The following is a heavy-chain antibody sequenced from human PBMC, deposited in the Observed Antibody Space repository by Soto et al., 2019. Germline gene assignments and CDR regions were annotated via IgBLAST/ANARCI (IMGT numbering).Heavy chain of an antibody. D-gene: IGHD1-1*01. CDR3: ASGTGS. J-gene: IGHJ5*02. V-gene: IGHV1-2*02. CDR2: INPKSGDT. CDR1: GYNLTDYY. Sequence: QVHLVQSGAEVRKPGASVKVSCKASGYNLTDYYIHWVRQAPGQGLEWMGWINPKSGDTNYAQKFRGRVTMTRDTSMGTAYMELTRLTSGDTAFYYCASGTGSWGQGTLVTVSS.